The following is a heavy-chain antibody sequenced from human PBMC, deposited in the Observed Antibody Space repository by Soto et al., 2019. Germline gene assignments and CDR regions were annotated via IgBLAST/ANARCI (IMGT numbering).Heavy chain of an antibody. Sequence: QVQLVQSGAEVKKPGSSVKVSCKASGGTFSSYTISWVRQAPGQGLEWMGRIIPILGIANYAQKFQGRVTINADKSTSKAYMELRSLRSEETAVYYCASFGMVRGLTDAFDIWGQGTMVTVSS. V-gene: IGHV1-69*02. CDR3: ASFGMVRGLTDAFDI. D-gene: IGHD3-10*01. CDR1: GGTFSSYT. J-gene: IGHJ3*02. CDR2: IIPILGIA.